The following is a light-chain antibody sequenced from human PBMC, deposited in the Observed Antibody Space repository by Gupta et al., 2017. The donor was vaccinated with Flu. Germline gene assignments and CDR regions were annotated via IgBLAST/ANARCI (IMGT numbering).Light chain of an antibody. CDR2: EVT. J-gene: IGLJ2*01. V-gene: IGLV2-14*01. CDR1: SSDVGGYNY. Sequence: QSALTQPASVSGSPGQSITISRTGSSSDVGGYNYVSWHQQHTGKAPKLIIYEVTKRPSGISNRFSGSKSANTASLTISGRQAEDESYYYCSSDTSNTTVLFGGGTKLTVL. CDR3: SSDTSNTTVL.